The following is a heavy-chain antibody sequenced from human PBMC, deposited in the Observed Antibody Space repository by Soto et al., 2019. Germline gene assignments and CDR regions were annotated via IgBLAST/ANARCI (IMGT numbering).Heavy chain of an antibody. CDR1: GGSVSSRSHY. CDR2: IYYSGST. J-gene: IGHJ6*02. V-gene: IGHV4-61*01. CDR3: ARDFCGGDCSDDYYYYAMDV. D-gene: IGHD2-21*02. Sequence: QVQLQESGPGLVKPSETLSLTCTVSGGSVSSRSHYWSWIRQPPGKGLEWIGYIYYSGSTKYNPSLRSRVTISFDTSKNQFSLKVSSVTTADTAIYYCARDFCGGDCSDDYYYYAMDVWGQGTTVTVSS.